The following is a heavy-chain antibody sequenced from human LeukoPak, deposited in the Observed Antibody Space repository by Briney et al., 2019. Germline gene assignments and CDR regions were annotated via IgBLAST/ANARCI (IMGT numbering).Heavy chain of an antibody. J-gene: IGHJ4*02. CDR1: GGTFSSYA. CDR2: ITPIFGTA. Sequence: ASVKVSCKASGGTFSSYAISWVRQAPGQGLEWMGGITPIFGTANYAQKFQGRVTITADKSTSTAYMELSSLRSEDTAVYYCASVGSGSSHFDYWGQGTLVTVSS. CDR3: ASVGSGSSHFDY. V-gene: IGHV1-69*06. D-gene: IGHD3-10*01.